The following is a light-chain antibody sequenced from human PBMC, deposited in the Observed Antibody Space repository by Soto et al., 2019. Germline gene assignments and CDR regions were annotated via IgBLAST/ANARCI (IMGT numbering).Light chain of an antibody. CDR1: NIGSKN. J-gene: IGLJ1*01. CDR3: QVLESSRDYSFV. V-gene: IGLV3-21*02. CDR2: DDT. Sequence: SYELTQPPSVSVAPGQTARIPCGGNNIGSKNVYWYQQKPGQAPVLVVYDDTDRPSGIPERFSGSNSGTTATLTISRVEAGDEADYYCQVLESSRDYSFVFGSGTKLTVL.